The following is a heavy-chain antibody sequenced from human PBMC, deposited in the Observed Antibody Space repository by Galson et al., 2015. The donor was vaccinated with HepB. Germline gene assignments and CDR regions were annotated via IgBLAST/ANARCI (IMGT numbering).Heavy chain of an antibody. Sequence: SLRLSCAASGFTLISYGMHWVRQAPAKGLEWVAVIWYDGSNKYYADSVKGRFTISRDNSKNTLYLQMNSLRAEDTAVYYCARDWDIVATAGAFDIWGQGTMVTVSS. CDR2: IWYDGSNK. V-gene: IGHV3-33*08. D-gene: IGHD5-12*01. J-gene: IGHJ3*02. CDR1: GFTLISYG. CDR3: ARDWDIVATAGAFDI.